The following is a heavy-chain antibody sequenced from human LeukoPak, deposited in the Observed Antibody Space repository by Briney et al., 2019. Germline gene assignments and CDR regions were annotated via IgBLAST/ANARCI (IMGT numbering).Heavy chain of an antibody. CDR3: AKSPYGAGDIFDF. J-gene: IGHJ4*02. V-gene: IGHV3-23*01. CDR1: GFTFSSYA. CDR2: ISDSGGST. Sequence: PGGSLRLSCAASGFTFSSYAMSWVRQAPGKGLEWVSSISDSGGSTYYTDSVKGRFTISRDNSKNTLYLQMNSLRAEDTAVYYCAKSPYGAGDIFDFWGQGTQVTVSS. D-gene: IGHD2-15*01.